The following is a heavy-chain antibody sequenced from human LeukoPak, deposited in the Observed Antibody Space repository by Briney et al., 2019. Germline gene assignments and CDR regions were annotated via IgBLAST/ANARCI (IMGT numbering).Heavy chain of an antibody. CDR2: IYYSGYT. CDR3: ARALGAFDI. CDR1: GGSISSYY. J-gene: IGHJ3*02. V-gene: IGHV4-59*01. Sequence: SETLSLTCTVSGGSISSYYWSWLRQPPGKGLKWIGNIYYSGYTTYSPSLRSRVTISVDTSKNQFSLKLSSVTAADTAVYYCARALGAFDIWGQGTMVTVSS.